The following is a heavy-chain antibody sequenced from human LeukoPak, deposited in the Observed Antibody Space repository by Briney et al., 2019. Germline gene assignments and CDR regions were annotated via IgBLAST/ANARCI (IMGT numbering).Heavy chain of an antibody. CDR1: GFTFSSYW. D-gene: IGHD6-13*01. J-gene: IGHJ4*02. Sequence: GGSLRVSCAASGFTFSSYWMSWVRQAPGKGLEWVANIKQDGSEKYYVDSVKGRFTISRDNAKKSLYLQMNSLRAEDTAVYYCARDLSSSSWSTGIDYWGQGTLVTVSS. V-gene: IGHV3-7*01. CDR3: ARDLSSSSWSTGIDY. CDR2: IKQDGSEK.